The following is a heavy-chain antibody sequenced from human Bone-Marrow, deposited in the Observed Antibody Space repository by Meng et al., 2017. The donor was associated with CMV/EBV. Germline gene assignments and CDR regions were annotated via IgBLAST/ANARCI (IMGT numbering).Heavy chain of an antibody. D-gene: IGHD3-16*01. Sequence: ASVKVSCKASGYTFTDHYLHWVRQAPGQGLEWMGWINPDTGGTNYAQKFQGRVTMTRDTSISTAYMELSRLRSDDTAVYYCARGLGVTPGYGMDVWGQGTTVTVSS. J-gene: IGHJ6*02. CDR3: ARGLGVTPGYGMDV. CDR1: GYTFTDHY. CDR2: INPDTGGT. V-gene: IGHV1-2*02.